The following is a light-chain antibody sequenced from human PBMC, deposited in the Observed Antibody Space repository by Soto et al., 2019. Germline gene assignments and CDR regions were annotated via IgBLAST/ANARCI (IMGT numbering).Light chain of an antibody. Sequence: DIFLTQSPATLSVSSGERATLSCRASQSIGSDLAWYQHKPGQAPRLLIYGASTRDTGIPARFSGSGSGTEFTLTISSLQSEDFAVYYCQQYYNWPPITFGQGTRLEIK. CDR2: GAS. CDR3: QQYYNWPPIT. J-gene: IGKJ5*01. CDR1: QSIGSD. V-gene: IGKV3-15*01.